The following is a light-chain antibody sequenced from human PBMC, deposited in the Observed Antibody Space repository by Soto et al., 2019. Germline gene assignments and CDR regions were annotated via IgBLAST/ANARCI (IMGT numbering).Light chain of an antibody. CDR2: WAS. CDR1: QSVLYSSNXXXX. Sequence: DIVMTQSPDSLAVSLGERATINCKSSQSVLYSSNXXXXLAWYQPKPGHPPKLLVYWASTRESGVPYRISGSGXGXXXXXXXXXLXAEDVAVYYCQQYYSTPPTFGQGTKVEIK. CDR3: QQYYSTPPT. V-gene: IGKV4-1*01. J-gene: IGKJ1*01.